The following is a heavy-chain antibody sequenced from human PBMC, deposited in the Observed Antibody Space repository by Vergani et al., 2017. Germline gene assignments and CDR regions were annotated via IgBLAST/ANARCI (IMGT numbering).Heavy chain of an antibody. J-gene: IGHJ6*02. CDR3: AKDVVIAVTQSYGMDV. CDR1: GFTFSSYG. D-gene: IGHD6-19*01. Sequence: QVQLVESGGGVVQPGGSLRLSCAASGFTFSSYGMHWVRQAPGKGLEWVAFIRYDGSNKYYADSVKGRFTISSDNSKNTLYLQMNSLRAEDTAVYYCAKDVVIAVTQSYGMDVWGQGTTVTVSS. V-gene: IGHV3-30*02. CDR2: IRYDGSNK.